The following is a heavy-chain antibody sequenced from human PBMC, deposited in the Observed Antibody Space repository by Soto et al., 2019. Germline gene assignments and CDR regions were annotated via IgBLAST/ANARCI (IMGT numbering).Heavy chain of an antibody. CDR2: IYNGGST. Sequence: KTSETLSLTCAVSGGSISSSNWWSWVRQPPGKGLEWIGGIYNGGSTNYNPSLKSRVTISVDKSKNQFSLKLSSVTAADTAVYYCAGVIVATLGGIYYYYGMDVWGQGTTVTVSS. D-gene: IGHD5-12*01. V-gene: IGHV4-4*02. CDR3: AGVIVATLGGIYYYYGMDV. CDR1: GGSISSSNW. J-gene: IGHJ6*02.